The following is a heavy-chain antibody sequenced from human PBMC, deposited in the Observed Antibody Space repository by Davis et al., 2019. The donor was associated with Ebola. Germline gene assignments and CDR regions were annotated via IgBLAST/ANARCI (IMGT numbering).Heavy chain of an antibody. Sequence: ESLKISCKGSGYSFTSYWIGWVRQMSGKGLEWMGIIYPGDSDTRYSPSFQGQVTISADKSISTAYLQWSSLKASDTAMYYCARQRDYYYYYYGMDVWGQGTTVTVSS. J-gene: IGHJ6*02. CDR2: IYPGDSDT. CDR1: GYSFTSYW. V-gene: IGHV5-51*01. CDR3: ARQRDYYYYYYGMDV.